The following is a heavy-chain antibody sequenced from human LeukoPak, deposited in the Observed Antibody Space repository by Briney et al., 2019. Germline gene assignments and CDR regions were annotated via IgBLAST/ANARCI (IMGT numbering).Heavy chain of an antibody. CDR3: ARTGSSSPDY. CDR2: INPNSGGT. J-gene: IGHJ4*02. CDR1: GYTFTSYY. Sequence: GASVKVSCKASGYTFTSYYMHWVRQAPGQGLEWMGWINPNSGGTNYAQKFQGRVTMTRDTSISTAYMELSRLRFDDTALYYCARTGSSSPDYWGQGTLVTVSS. V-gene: IGHV1-2*02. D-gene: IGHD6-6*01.